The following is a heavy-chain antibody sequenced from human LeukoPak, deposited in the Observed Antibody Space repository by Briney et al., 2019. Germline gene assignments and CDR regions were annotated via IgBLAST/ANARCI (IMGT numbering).Heavy chain of an antibody. CDR3: AKVKGEVIGAFDI. D-gene: IGHD3-16*01. V-gene: IGHV3-30*18. Sequence: GGSLRLSCAASRFTFSSYGMHWVRQAPGKGLEWVAVISYDGNNRYYADSVKGRFTISRYNSKNTLYLQMNSPRAEDTAVYYCAKVKGEVIGAFDIWGQGTMVTVSS. J-gene: IGHJ3*02. CDR1: RFTFSSYG. CDR2: ISYDGNNR.